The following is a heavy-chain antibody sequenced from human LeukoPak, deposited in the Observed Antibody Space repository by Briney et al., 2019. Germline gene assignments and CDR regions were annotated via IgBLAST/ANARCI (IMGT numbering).Heavy chain of an antibody. D-gene: IGHD5-24*01. V-gene: IGHV1-8*01. CDR1: GYTFTSYD. CDR2: MNPNSGNT. J-gene: IGHJ4*02. Sequence: ASVKVSCKASGYTFTSYDINWVRQATGQGLEWMGWMNPNSGNTGYAQKFQGRVTMTRDTSTSTVYMDLSSLRSEDTAVYYCARDLGDGYNYLYWGQGTLVTVSS. CDR3: ARDLGDGYNYLY.